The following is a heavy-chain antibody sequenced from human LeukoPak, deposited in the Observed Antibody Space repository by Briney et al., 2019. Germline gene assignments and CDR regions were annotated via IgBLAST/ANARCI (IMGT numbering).Heavy chain of an antibody. J-gene: IGHJ4*02. CDR2: INHSGST. V-gene: IGHV4-39*07. CDR1: GGSISSSSYY. Sequence: SETLSLTCTVSGGSISSSSYYWGWIRQPPGKGLEWIGEINHSGSTNYNPSLKSRVTISVDTSKNQFSLKLSSVTAADTAVYYCARGPLHYYDSSGYDYWGQGTLVTVSS. D-gene: IGHD3-22*01. CDR3: ARGPLHYYDSSGYDY.